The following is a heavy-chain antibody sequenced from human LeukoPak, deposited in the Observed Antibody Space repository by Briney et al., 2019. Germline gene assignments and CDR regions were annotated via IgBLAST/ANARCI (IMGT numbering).Heavy chain of an antibody. CDR3: ARREQQVWDSDY. Sequence: GESLQISCKGSGYNFNSYWIGWVRQMPGKGLEWMGIIYPGDSDTRYSPSFQGQVTISADKSITTAYLQWSTLKVSDTAIYYCARREQQVWDSDYWGQGTLVTVSS. V-gene: IGHV5-51*01. CDR1: GYNFNSYW. CDR2: IYPGDSDT. J-gene: IGHJ4*02. D-gene: IGHD6-13*01.